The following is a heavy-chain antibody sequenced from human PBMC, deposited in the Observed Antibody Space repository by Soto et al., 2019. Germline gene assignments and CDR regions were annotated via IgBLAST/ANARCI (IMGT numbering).Heavy chain of an antibody. Sequence: VQLVESGGGLVQPGKSLRLSCVASGFTFHDFAMHWVRQAPGKGLEWVSGISWNSGSMGYADSVNGRVIISRDNAMNSLYLQMNSLRAEDTALYYCAKDKGYNWNDVAAFDIWGQGTMVTVSS. V-gene: IGHV3-9*01. D-gene: IGHD1-20*01. CDR2: ISWNSGSM. CDR1: GFTFHDFA. CDR3: AKDKGYNWNDVAAFDI. J-gene: IGHJ3*02.